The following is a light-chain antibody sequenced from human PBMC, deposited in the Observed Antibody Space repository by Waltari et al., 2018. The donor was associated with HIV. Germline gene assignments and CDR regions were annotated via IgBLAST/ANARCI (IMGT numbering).Light chain of an antibody. J-gene: IGLJ2*01. CDR2: EVS. CDR1: RSAIWSYHL. V-gene: IGLV2-23*02. Sequence: QSALPQPASVSGSPGQSITISCTGTRSAIWSYHLASWYQQLPGKAPKLLIYEVSKRPSGVSNRFSGSKSGNTASLTISGLQAEDEADYHCCSYADRNTWLFGGGTKLTV. CDR3: CSYADRNTWL.